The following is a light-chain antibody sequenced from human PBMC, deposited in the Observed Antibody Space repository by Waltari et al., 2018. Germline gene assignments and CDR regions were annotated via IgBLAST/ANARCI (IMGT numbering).Light chain of an antibody. CDR3: QQCAASSWT. CDR2: GAS. J-gene: IGKJ1*01. Sequence: DIQMTQSPSNLTASVGDRVTITCRASQSVDRWLTWFQQKPDKAPQLLIYGASGSASGVPSRFSGSGSATEFTLTIGSLQPEDAATYYCQQCAASSWTFGQGTKVEIK. CDR1: QSVDRW. V-gene: IGKV1-5*03.